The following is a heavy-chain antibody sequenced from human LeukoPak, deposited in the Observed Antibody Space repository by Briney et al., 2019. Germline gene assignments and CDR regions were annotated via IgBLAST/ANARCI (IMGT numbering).Heavy chain of an antibody. CDR2: IYYSGST. D-gene: IGHD4-11*01. J-gene: IGHJ4*02. Sequence: SETLSLTCTVSGGSISTYYWSWIRQPPGKGLEWIGYIYYSGSTNYNPSLKSRVIISLDTSKNQFSLKVTSVTAADTAVYYCARLIRDYRQYYFDFWGQGTLVTVSS. CDR3: ARLIRDYRQYYFDF. V-gene: IGHV4-59*01. CDR1: GGSISTYY.